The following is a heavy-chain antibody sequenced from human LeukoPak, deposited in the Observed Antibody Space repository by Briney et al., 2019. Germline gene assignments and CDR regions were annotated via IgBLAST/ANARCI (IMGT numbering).Heavy chain of an antibody. V-gene: IGHV3-30-3*01. J-gene: IGHJ4*02. CDR3: ASELSDY. CDR1: GFTFSSYA. CDR2: ISYDGSNK. Sequence: PGRSLRLSCAASGFTFSSYAMHWVRQAPGKGLEWVAVISYDGSNKYYADSVKGRFTISRDNSKNTLYLQMNSLRAEDTAVYYCASELSDYWGQGTLVTVS.